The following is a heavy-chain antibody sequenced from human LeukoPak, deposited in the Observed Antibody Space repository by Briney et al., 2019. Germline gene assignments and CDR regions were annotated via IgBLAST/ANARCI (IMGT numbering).Heavy chain of an antibody. J-gene: IGHJ4*02. CDR2: ISSSSSTI. Sequence: PGGSLRLSCAASGFTFSSYSMNWVRQAPGKGLEWVSYISSSSSTIYYADSVKGRFTISRDNAKNSLYLQMNSLRAEDTAVYYCARDRGYDILTGYVRSGYWGQGTLVTVSS. CDR1: GFTFSSYS. V-gene: IGHV3-48*04. D-gene: IGHD3-9*01. CDR3: ARDRGYDILTGYVRSGY.